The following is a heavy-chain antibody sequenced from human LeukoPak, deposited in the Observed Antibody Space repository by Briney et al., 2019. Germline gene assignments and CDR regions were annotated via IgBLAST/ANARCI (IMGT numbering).Heavy chain of an antibody. J-gene: IGHJ3*02. CDR1: GYTFTGYY. V-gene: IGHV1-2*02. D-gene: IGHD6-19*01. CDR3: ARGISGWSRAFDI. Sequence: ASVKVSCKASGYTFTGYYMHWVRQAPGQGLEWMGWMNPNSGDTNYAQKFQVRVTMTRDTSISTAYMELSKLRSDDTAVYYCARGISGWSRAFDIWGQGTMVTVSS. CDR2: MNPNSGDT.